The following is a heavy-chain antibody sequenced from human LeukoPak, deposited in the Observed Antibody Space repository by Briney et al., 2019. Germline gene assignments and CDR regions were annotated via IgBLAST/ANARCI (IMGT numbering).Heavy chain of an antibody. J-gene: IGHJ4*02. CDR3: ARQGLAGSSWDYFDY. CDR1: GGSISSSSYY. V-gene: IGHV4-39*01. D-gene: IGHD6-13*01. CDR2: IYYSGST. Sequence: SETLSLTCTVSGGSISSSSYYWGWIRQPPGKGLEWIGSIYYSGSTYYNPSLKSRVTISVDTSKNQFSLKLSSVTAADTAVYYCARQGLAGSSWDYFDYWGQGTLVTVSS.